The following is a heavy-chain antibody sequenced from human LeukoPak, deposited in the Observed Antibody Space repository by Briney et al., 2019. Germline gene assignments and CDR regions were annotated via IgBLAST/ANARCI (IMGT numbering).Heavy chain of an antibody. CDR1: GFTFSGSA. CDR3: TSSGSYLDAFDI. Sequence: AGSLRLSCAASGFTFSGSAMHWVRQASGKGLEWVGRIRSKANNYATASAASVKGRFTFSRDDSKNTAYLQMNSLKTEDTAVYYCTSSGSYLDAFDIWGQGTVVTVSS. CDR2: IRSKANNYAT. V-gene: IGHV3-73*01. J-gene: IGHJ3*02. D-gene: IGHD1-26*01.